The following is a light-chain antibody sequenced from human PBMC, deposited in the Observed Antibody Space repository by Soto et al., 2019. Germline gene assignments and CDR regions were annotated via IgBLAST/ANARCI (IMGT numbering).Light chain of an antibody. J-gene: IGKJ4*01. V-gene: IGKV3-15*01. Sequence: DKLMSQSPATLSVSPGERVTLSCRASQNIHNHMSWFLQKPGQTPRLLIYDAIIRAPDVPARVSGSWSGTEFTVTISSLQSEEFAVYYCQQYDAWPLTFGGGTKVEIK. CDR3: QQYDAWPLT. CDR2: DAI. CDR1: QNIHNH.